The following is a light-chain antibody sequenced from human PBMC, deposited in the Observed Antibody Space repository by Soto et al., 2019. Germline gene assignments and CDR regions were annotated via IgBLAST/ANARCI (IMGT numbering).Light chain of an antibody. CDR3: QQYGSSPRT. J-gene: IGKJ1*01. Sequence: IVLTQSPCTLSLSPGERATLSCRASQTVNRNNLVWYQQRPGQPPRLLIYGASSRATGIPDRFSGSGSGTDFSLTISRLEPEDFAVYYCQQYGSSPRTFGQGTKVDIK. CDR1: QTVNRNN. V-gene: IGKV3-20*01. CDR2: GAS.